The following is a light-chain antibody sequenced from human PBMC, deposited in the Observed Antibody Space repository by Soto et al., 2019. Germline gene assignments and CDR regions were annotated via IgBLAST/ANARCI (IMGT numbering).Light chain of an antibody. J-gene: IGKJ1*01. CDR2: DTS. Sequence: DIQMTQSPSTLSASVGDRVTITCRASQSISGWLAWYQQKPGKAPKLLIYDTSTLESGVPSRFSGSGSGTEFTLTISSLQPDDFATYYCQHYNSYPWTFGQATKVDIK. CDR1: QSISGW. V-gene: IGKV1-5*01. CDR3: QHYNSYPWT.